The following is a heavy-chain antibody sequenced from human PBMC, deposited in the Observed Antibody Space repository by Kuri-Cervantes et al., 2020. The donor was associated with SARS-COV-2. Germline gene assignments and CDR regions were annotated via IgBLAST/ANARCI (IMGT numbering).Heavy chain of an antibody. CDR2: FDPEDGET. D-gene: IGHD3-3*01. V-gene: IGHV1-24*01. CDR1: GYTLTELS. J-gene: IGHJ3*02. CDR3: ARISSGSVLRFLEWSAEDAFDI. Sequence: ASGKVSCKVSGYTLTELSMHWVRQAPGKGLEWMGGFDPEDGETIYAQKFQGRVTMTEDTSTDTAYMELSSLRSEDTAVYYCARISSGSVLRFLEWSAEDAFDIWGQGTMVTVSS.